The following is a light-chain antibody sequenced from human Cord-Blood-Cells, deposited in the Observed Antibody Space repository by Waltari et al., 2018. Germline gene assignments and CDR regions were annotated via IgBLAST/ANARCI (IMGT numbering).Light chain of an antibody. CDR3: CSYAGSSTFVV. CDR2: EVS. V-gene: IGLV2-23*02. J-gene: IGLJ2*01. CDR1: SRDVVSYNL. Sequence: QSALTQPASVSGSPGQSITISCTGTSRDVVSYNLVSWYQQHPGKAPKLMIYEVSKRPSGGSNRFSGSKSGNTASLTISGLQAEDEADYYCCSYAGSSTFVVFGGGTKLTVL.